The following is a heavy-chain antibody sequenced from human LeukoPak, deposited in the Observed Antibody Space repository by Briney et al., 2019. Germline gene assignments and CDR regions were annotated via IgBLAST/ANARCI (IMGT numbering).Heavy chain of an antibody. CDR2: IYPADSGT. J-gene: IGHJ4*02. V-gene: IGHV5-51*01. CDR1: GYSFSTNW. D-gene: IGHD3-9*01. Sequence: GESLKISCKTSGYSFSTNWIGWVRQMPGKGLEWMGVIYPADSGTRYSPSFQGQVTISADKSITTAYLQWSSLKASDTAMYYCTRPVGRYFDYWGQGTLVTVSS. CDR3: TRPVGRYFDY.